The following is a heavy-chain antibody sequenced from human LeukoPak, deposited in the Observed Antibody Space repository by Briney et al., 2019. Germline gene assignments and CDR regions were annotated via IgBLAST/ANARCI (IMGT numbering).Heavy chain of an antibody. Sequence: GGSLRLSCAASGFTFSSYGMHWVRQAPGKGLEWVAFIRYDGSNKYYADSVKGRFTISRDNSKNTLYLQMNSLRAEDTAVYYCALTYHRPPFPIVVVPAATDYYMDVWGKGTTVTVSS. D-gene: IGHD2-2*01. CDR1: GFTFSSYG. J-gene: IGHJ6*03. CDR2: IRYDGSNK. V-gene: IGHV3-30*02. CDR3: ALTYHRPPFPIVVVPAATDYYMDV.